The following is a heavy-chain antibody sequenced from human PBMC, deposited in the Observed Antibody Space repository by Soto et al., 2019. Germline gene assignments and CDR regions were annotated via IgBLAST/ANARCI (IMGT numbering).Heavy chain of an antibody. CDR3: ARVYGRGDYFDF. J-gene: IGHJ4*02. D-gene: IGHD1-26*01. Sequence: QVQIQESGPGLLKPSQSLSLTCPVSVTTINSCYHYWCWIRQAPGKGLEWIGYMYYTGKTYYNTSLQSRVTLSVDTSKNHCSLKMTSVNAADTAMYFCARVYGRGDYFDFWGRGTLVSVSS. CDR2: MYYTGKT. V-gene: IGHV4-30-4*01. CDR1: VTTINSCYHY.